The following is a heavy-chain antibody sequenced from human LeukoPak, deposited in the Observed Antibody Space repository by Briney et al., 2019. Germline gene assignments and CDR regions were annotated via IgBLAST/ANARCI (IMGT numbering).Heavy chain of an antibody. CDR3: VKEQRRGGYRVADY. D-gene: IGHD6-13*01. Sequence: PGRSLRLSCTASGFTFSNCGMHWVRQAPGKRLEWVAVFSYDGSDIYYGDSVKGRFTISRDISKNTLYLQMNSLKAEDTAVYYFVKEQRRGGYRVADYWGQGTPVTGPS. CDR1: GFTFSNCG. CDR2: FSYDGSDI. V-gene: IGHV3-30*18. J-gene: IGHJ4*02.